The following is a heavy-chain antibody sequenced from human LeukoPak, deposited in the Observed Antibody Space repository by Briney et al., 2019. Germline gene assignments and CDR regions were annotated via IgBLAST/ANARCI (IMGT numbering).Heavy chain of an antibody. J-gene: IGHJ4*02. CDR1: GGTFSSYA. D-gene: IGHD4-23*01. Sequence: ASVKLSCKASGGTFSSYAISWVRQAPGQGLEWMGGIIPIFGTANYAQKFQGRVTITTDESTSKAYMELSSLRSEGTAVYYCAREASRWSPGFDYWGQGTLVTVSS. CDR3: AREASRWSPGFDY. CDR2: IIPIFGTA. V-gene: IGHV1-69*05.